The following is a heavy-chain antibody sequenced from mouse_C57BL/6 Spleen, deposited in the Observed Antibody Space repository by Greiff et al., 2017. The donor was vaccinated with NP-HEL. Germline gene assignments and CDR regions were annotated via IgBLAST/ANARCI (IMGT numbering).Heavy chain of an antibody. CDR1: GYAFSSYW. CDR2: IYPGDGDT. Sequence: QVQLKESGAELVRPGASVKISCKASGYAFSSYWMNWVKQRPGKGLEWIGQIYPGDGDTNYNGKFKGKATLTADKSSSTAYMQLSSLTSEDSAVYFCARGGFITTVRPYYFDYWGQGTTLTVSS. V-gene: IGHV1-80*01. J-gene: IGHJ2*01. D-gene: IGHD1-1*01. CDR3: ARGGFITTVRPYYFDY.